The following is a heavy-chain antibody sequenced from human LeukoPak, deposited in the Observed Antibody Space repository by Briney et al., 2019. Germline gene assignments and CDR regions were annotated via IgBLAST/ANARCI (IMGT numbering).Heavy chain of an antibody. CDR3: AKTATDRPLYYYYYMDV. Sequence: QPGGSLRLSCAASEFTFSSYGMSWVRQAPGKGLEWVSAISGSGGSTYYADSVKSRFTISRDNSKNTLYLQMNSLRAEDTAVYYCAKTATDRPLYYYYYMDVWGKGTTVTISS. D-gene: IGHD1-1*01. CDR1: EFTFSSYG. CDR2: ISGSGGST. J-gene: IGHJ6*03. V-gene: IGHV3-23*01.